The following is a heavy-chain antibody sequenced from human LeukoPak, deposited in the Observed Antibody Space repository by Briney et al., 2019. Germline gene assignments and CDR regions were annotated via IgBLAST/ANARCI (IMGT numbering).Heavy chain of an antibody. D-gene: IGHD1-26*01. CDR2: IPHDGNNQ. Sequence: AGSLRLSCAVSGFTFSGYAMHWVRQPPSKGLEWVGGIPHDGNNQYYADSVKGRFTLSRHNSKNTLFLQMDSLRREDTAVYNCLRDLRSVRTVGLSFSDYFDYWGQGTLVTVSS. V-gene: IGHV3-30*17. CDR1: GFTFSGYA. CDR3: LRDLRSVRTVGLSFSDYFDY. J-gene: IGHJ4*02.